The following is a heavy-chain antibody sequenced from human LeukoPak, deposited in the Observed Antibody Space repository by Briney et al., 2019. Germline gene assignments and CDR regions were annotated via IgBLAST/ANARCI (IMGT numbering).Heavy chain of an antibody. V-gene: IGHV4-34*01. J-gene: IGHJ6*03. Sequence: SETLSLTCAVYGGSFSGYYWSWIRQPPGKGLEWIGEINHSGSTNYNPSLKSRVTISVDTSKNQFSLKLSSVTAADTAVYYCARCLGSGSYSPRPYYYYYYYMDVWGKGTTVTISS. D-gene: IGHD3-10*01. CDR2: INHSGST. CDR3: ARCLGSGSYSPRPYYYYYYYMDV. CDR1: GGSFSGYY.